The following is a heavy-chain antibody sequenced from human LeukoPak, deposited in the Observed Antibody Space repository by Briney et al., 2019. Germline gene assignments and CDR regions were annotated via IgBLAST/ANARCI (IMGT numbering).Heavy chain of an antibody. D-gene: IGHD3-10*01. V-gene: IGHV3-74*01. CDR3: ARERRYSYSNELDC. CDR2: VSADESNK. CDR1: GFVISGYW. Sequence: GGSLRLSCAASGFVISGYWMDWVRQVPGKGLMWVARVSADESNKDYADSVKGRFTISRDNVKNTVFLQMSSLRADDAAVYYCARERRYSYSNELDCWGQGTLVTASS. J-gene: IGHJ4*02.